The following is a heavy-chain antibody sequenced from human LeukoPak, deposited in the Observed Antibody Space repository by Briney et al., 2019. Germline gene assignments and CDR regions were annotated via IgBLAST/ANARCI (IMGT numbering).Heavy chain of an antibody. V-gene: IGHV3-30-3*01. J-gene: IGHJ4*02. CDR1: GFTFSSYA. CDR3: AKVEGSSSSFFGY. Sequence: GGSLRLSCAASGFTFSSYAMHWVRQAPGKGLEWVAVISYDGSNKHYADSVKGRFTISRDNSKNTLYLQMNSLRAEDTAVYYCAKVEGSSSSFFGYWGQGTLVTVSS. D-gene: IGHD6-6*01. CDR2: ISYDGSNK.